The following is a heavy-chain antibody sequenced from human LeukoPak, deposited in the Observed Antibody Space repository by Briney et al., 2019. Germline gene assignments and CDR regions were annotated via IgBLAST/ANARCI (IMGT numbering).Heavy chain of an antibody. CDR1: GFTFRSYS. CDR2: ISSSTTTK. J-gene: IGHJ4*02. Sequence: GGSLRLSCAASGFTFRSYSMNWVRQAPGKGLEWVSYISSSTTTKYYADSVKGRFTISRDNAKNSLYLQMNSLRAEDTAVYYCAKDRRTDSSPFDYWGQGTLVTVSS. CDR3: AKDRRTDSSPFDY. V-gene: IGHV3-48*01. D-gene: IGHD3-22*01.